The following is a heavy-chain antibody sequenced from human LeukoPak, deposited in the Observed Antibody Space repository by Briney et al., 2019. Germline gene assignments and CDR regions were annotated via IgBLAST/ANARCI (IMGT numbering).Heavy chain of an antibody. CDR1: GGSISSSGYY. CDR3: ARPRGYSYGYIDY. V-gene: IGHV4-39*01. Sequence: SETLSLTCTVSGGSISSSGYYWGWIRQPPGKGLEWIGSIHHSGSTYYNPSLKSRVTISVDTSKNQFSLKLSSVTAADTAVYYCARPRGYSYGYIDYWGQGTLVTVSS. J-gene: IGHJ4*02. D-gene: IGHD5-18*01. CDR2: IHHSGST.